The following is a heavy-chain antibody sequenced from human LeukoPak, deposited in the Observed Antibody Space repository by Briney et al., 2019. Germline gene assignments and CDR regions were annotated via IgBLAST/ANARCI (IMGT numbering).Heavy chain of an antibody. J-gene: IGHJ4*02. Sequence: ASVKVSCKASGCTFTGYYMHWVRLAPGQGLEWMGWINPNSGGTNYAQKFQGRVTMTRDTSISTAYMELSRLRSDDTAVYYCARGAYDYVWGSYRYRYYFDYWGQGTLVTVSS. CDR1: GCTFTGYY. D-gene: IGHD3-16*02. CDR2: INPNSGGT. CDR3: ARGAYDYVWGSYRYRYYFDY. V-gene: IGHV1-2*02.